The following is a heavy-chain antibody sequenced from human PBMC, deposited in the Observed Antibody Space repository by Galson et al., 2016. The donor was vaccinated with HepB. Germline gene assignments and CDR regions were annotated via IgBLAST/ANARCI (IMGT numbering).Heavy chain of an antibody. J-gene: IGHJ4*02. CDR1: GDSINSSNW. Sequence: SETLSLTCDVSGDSINSSNWWTWVRQPPGKGLKWIGEIHHRGSTNYNPSLKSRVTMSVDMSKNQFSLQLKSVTADDTATYYCARVLGFTMVRGVLDYWGQGTPVTVSS. D-gene: IGHD3-10*01. CDR2: IHHRGST. CDR3: ARVLGFTMVRGVLDY. V-gene: IGHV4-4*02.